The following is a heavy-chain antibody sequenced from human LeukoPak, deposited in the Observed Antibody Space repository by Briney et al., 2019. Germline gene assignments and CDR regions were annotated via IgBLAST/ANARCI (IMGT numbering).Heavy chain of an antibody. V-gene: IGHV4-39*01. CDR1: GDSTSSDRYY. J-gene: IGHJ4*02. CDR3: ARGRPYSGGYHLDY. Sequence: SETLSLTCTISGDSTSSDRYYGGWVRQPPGKGLEWIGNIYYSGSTYYNPSLKSRVTMSVDTSKNQFLLKLNSVTAADTAVYYCARGRPYSGGYHLDYWGQGTLVTVSP. CDR2: IYYSGST. D-gene: IGHD1-26*01.